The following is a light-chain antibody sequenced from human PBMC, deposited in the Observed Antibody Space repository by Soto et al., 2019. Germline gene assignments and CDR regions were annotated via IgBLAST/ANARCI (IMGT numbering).Light chain of an antibody. CDR3: QQSYSSPYT. Sequence: DTQMTQSPSSLSVSVGDRVTTTCRASQSIASFLHWYQQKPGEAPQLLIYASFNLQSGVPSRFSGSGSGTDFTLTISSLQPEDFATYYCQQSYSSPYTFGQGTKVEIK. J-gene: IGKJ2*01. CDR2: ASF. V-gene: IGKV1-39*01. CDR1: QSIASF.